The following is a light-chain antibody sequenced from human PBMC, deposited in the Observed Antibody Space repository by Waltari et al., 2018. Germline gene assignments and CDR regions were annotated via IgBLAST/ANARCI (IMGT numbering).Light chain of an antibody. CDR3: CSYAGSHTFYI. CDR1: SSDIGGYTY. Sequence: QAALTQPRSVSGSPGQSVTISCNGSSSDIGGYTYVSWYQHHPGTAPKLIIAEVTKRPSGVSGRFSGSKSGNTASLTISGLRSEDEADYYCCSYAGSHTFYIFGTGT. J-gene: IGLJ1*01. V-gene: IGLV2-11*01. CDR2: EVT.